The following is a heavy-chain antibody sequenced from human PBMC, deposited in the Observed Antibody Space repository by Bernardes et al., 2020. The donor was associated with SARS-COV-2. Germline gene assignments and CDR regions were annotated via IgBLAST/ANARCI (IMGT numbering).Heavy chain of an antibody. CDR2: IYYSGST. J-gene: IGHJ6*02. CDR1: GGSISSYY. CDR3: ARARGSSLDYYYYGMDV. D-gene: IGHD6-6*01. Sequence: SETLSLTCTVSGGSISSYYWSWIRQPPGKGLEWIGYIYYSGSTNYNPSLKSRVTISVDTSKNQFSLKLSSVTAADTAVYYCARARGSSLDYYYYGMDVWGQGTTVTVSS. V-gene: IGHV4-59*01.